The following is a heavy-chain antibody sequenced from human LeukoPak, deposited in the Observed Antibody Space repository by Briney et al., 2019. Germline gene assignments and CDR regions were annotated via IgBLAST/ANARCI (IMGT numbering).Heavy chain of an antibody. CDR3: ARGGMHCSSTSCYGMDV. V-gene: IGHV1-18*04. CDR2: ISAYNGNT. CDR1: GYTFTGYY. J-gene: IGHJ6*02. Sequence: SVKVSCKASGYTFTGYYMHWVRQAPGQGLEWMGWISAYNGNTNYAQKLQGRVTMTTDTSTSTAYMELRSLRSDDTAVYYCARGGMHCSSTSCYGMDVWGQGTTVTVSS. D-gene: IGHD2-2*01.